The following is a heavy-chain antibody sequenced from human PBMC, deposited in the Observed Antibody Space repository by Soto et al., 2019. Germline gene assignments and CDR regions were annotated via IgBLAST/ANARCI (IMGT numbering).Heavy chain of an antibody. J-gene: IGHJ4*02. CDR3: ARLMSGYYLFDS. V-gene: IGHV4-30-4*01. CDR2: IYKSGSS. D-gene: IGHD3-3*01. Sequence: NPSETLSLTCTVSGDSINNAEYYWGWVRQTPGRGLEWIAYIYKSGSSYYNPSLRSRVTLSVDTSKNHVSLRLMSVTAADTAVYFCARLMSGYYLFDSWGQGTLVTSPQ. CDR1: GDSINNAEYY.